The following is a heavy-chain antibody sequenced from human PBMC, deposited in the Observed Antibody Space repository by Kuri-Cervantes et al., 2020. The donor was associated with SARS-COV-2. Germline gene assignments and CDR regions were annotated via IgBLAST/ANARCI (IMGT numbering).Heavy chain of an antibody. CDR1: GFTVSSNY. J-gene: IGHJ6*02. V-gene: IGHV3-66*01. Sequence: GGSLRLSCAASGFTVSSNYMSWVRQAPGKGLEWVSVIYSGGSTYYADSVKGRFTISRDNSKNTLYLQMNSLRAEDTAVYYCARYGAVERDYYYYYGMDVWGQGTTVTVSS. CDR3: ARYGAVERDYYYYYGMDV. CDR2: IYSGGST. D-gene: IGHD1-1*01.